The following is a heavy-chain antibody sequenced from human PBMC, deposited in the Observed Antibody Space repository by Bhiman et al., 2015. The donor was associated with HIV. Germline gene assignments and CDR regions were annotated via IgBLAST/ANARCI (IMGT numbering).Heavy chain of an antibody. V-gene: IGHV3-30-3*01. CDR2: IFYDGSNK. D-gene: IGHD1-26*01. CDR1: GFTFSAYN. J-gene: IGHJ3*02. Sequence: VQLVESGGGLVKPGGSLRLSCAVSGFTFSAYNMNWVRQAPGKGLEWVALIFYDGSNKYDADSVKGRFTISRDNSKNTLYLQMNSLINEDTAVYFCAREAVHQNSGKYYEGALDIWGQGTLVTVSS. CDR3: AREAVHQNSGKYYEGALDI.